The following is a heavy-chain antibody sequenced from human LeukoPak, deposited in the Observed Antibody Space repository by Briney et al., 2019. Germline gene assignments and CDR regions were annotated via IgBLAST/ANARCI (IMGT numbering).Heavy chain of an antibody. CDR2: IIPILGIA. D-gene: IGHD2-15*01. CDR1: GGTFSSYA. CDR3: ARDPVVVAETLSDYYYGMDV. J-gene: IGHJ6*02. V-gene: IGHV1-69*04. Sequence: SVKVYCTASGGTFSSYAISWVRQAPGQGLEWMGRIIPILGIANYAQKFQGRVTITADKSTSTAYMELSSLSSEDTAVYYCARDPVVVAETLSDYYYGMDVWGQGTTVTVSS.